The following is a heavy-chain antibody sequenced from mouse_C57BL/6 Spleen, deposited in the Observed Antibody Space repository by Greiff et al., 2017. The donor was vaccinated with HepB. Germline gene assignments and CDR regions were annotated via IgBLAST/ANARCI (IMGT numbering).Heavy chain of an antibody. Sequence: SGPELVKPGASVKISCKASGYTFTDYYMNWVKQTHGKGLEWIGDINPNNGGTSYNQKFKGKAILTVDKSSSTAYMELRSLTSEDSAVCYYARERLSPMDYWGQGTTVTVSS. CDR2: INPNNGGT. CDR1: GYTFTDYY. CDR3: ARERLSPMDY. J-gene: IGHJ4*01. V-gene: IGHV1-26*01. D-gene: IGHD2-4*01.